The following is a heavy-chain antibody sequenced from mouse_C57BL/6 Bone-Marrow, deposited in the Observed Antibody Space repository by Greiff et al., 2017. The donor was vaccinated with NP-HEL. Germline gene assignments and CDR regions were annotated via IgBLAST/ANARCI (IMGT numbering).Heavy chain of an antibody. Sequence: EVHLVESGGDLVKPGGSLKLSCAASGFTFSSYGMSWVRQTPDKRLEWVATISSGGSYTYYPDSVKGRFTISRDNAKNTLYLQMSSLKSEDTAMYYCARHGGNYDYAMDYWGQGTSVTVSS. V-gene: IGHV5-6*01. J-gene: IGHJ4*01. CDR3: ARHGGNYDYAMDY. CDR2: ISSGGSYT. D-gene: IGHD2-1*01. CDR1: GFTFSSYG.